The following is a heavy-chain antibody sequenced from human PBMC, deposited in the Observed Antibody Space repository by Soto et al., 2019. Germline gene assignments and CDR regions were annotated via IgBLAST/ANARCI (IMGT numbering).Heavy chain of an antibody. Sequence: GGYLRLSCAASGFTFSSYGMQWVRQAPGKGLEWEAVISYDGSNKYYADSVKGRFTISRDNSKNTLYLQMNSLRAEDTAVYYCAKGPPSIYSSGLAGLYYWGQGTLVTVSS. J-gene: IGHJ4*02. CDR3: AKGPPSIYSSGLAGLYY. D-gene: IGHD6-19*01. V-gene: IGHV3-30*18. CDR2: ISYDGSNK. CDR1: GFTFSSYG.